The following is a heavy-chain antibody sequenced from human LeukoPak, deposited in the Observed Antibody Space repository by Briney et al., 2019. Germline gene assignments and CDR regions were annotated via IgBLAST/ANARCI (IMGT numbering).Heavy chain of an antibody. V-gene: IGHV3-23*01. Sequence: GGSLRLTCAASGFTFSSYAMIWVRQAPGKGLEWVSAISGSGGSTYYADSVQGRFTITTDKSTNTPYLQMNSLSAEETAVYYCGKVNEGIPAAIDWFDPWGQGTLVTVSS. CDR2: ISGSGGST. CDR1: GFTFSSYA. D-gene: IGHD2-2*01. CDR3: GKVNEGIPAAIDWFDP. J-gene: IGHJ5*02.